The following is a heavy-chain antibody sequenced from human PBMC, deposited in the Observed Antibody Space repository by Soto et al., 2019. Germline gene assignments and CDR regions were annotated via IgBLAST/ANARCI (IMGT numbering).Heavy chain of an antibody. D-gene: IGHD3-3*01. J-gene: IGHJ6*02. Sequence: PGESLKISCKGSGYSFTSYWIGWVRQMPGKGLEWMGIIYPGDSDTRYSPSFQGQVTISADKSISAAYLQWSSLKASDTAMYYCARRTFGVTYGMDVWGQGTTVTVSS. CDR3: ARRTFGVTYGMDV. CDR2: IYPGDSDT. CDR1: GYSFTSYW. V-gene: IGHV5-51*01.